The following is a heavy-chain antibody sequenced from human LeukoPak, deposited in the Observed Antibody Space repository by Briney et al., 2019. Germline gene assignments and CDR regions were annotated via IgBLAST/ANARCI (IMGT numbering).Heavy chain of an antibody. J-gene: IGHJ4*02. V-gene: IGHV1-3*01. D-gene: IGHD3-9*01. Sequence: ASVKVSCKASGYTFSSYAMRWVRQAPGRGLEWMGWINAGNGNTKYSQKFQGRVTITRDTSASTAYMELSSLRSEDTAVYYCARGFAYDTAVDYWGQGTLVTVSS. CDR3: ARGFAYDTAVDY. CDR2: INAGNGNT. CDR1: GYTFSSYA.